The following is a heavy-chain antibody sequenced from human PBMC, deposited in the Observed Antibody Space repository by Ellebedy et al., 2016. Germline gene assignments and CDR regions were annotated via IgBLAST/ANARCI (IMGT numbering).Heavy chain of an antibody. J-gene: IGHJ5*02. D-gene: IGHD2/OR15-2a*01. Sequence: GSLRLSCTVSGGSIRSGSYYWGWIRQPPGKGLEWIGSIYYSGSTYYNPSLKSRVTISVGTSKNQVSLKLTSVTAADTAVYYCARDKFLRSWFDPWGQGTLVTVSS. CDR3: ARDKFLRSWFDP. V-gene: IGHV4-39*07. CDR1: GGSIRSGSYY. CDR2: IYYSGST.